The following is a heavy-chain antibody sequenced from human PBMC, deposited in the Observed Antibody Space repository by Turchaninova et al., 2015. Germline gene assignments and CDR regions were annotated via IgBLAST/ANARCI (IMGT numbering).Heavy chain of an antibody. CDR3: AKCDSSNWRTYYYYGMDV. CDR1: GFTFSSFG. J-gene: IGHJ6*02. CDR2: VSYDVPYK. D-gene: IGHD6-13*01. V-gene: IGHV3-30*18. Sequence: QVHLVESGGGVVQPGRSLRLSCEASGFTFSSFGMHWVRQAQGKGLGGVVLVSYDVPYKATHEPSKCLFTTSRDNSKITLYLKMNSLRAEDTSLYYCAKCDSSNWRTYYYYGMDVWGQGTTVTVSS.